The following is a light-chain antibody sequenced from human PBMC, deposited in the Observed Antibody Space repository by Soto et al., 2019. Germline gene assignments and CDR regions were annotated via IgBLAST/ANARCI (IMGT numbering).Light chain of an antibody. CDR1: QSISSY. CDR2: AAS. V-gene: IGKV1-39*01. J-gene: IGKJ2*01. CDR3: QQSYRAKT. Sequence: DIQMTQSPSSLSASVGDRVTITCRASQSISSYLNWYQQKPGKAPKLLIYAASSLQSGVPSRFSGSGSGTDFTLTISSLQPEDFATYYCQQSYRAKTFGQGTKLEIK.